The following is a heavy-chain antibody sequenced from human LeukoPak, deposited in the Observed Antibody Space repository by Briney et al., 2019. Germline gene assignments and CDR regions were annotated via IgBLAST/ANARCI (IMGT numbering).Heavy chain of an antibody. Sequence: SVTLSCKASGGTFSSYAISWMRQPPGQGLEWMGGIIPIFGTANYAQKFQGRVTITTDESTSTAYMELSSLRSEDTAVYYCARDTRKIYNYYGSGSSRYYFDYWGQGTLVTVSS. J-gene: IGHJ4*02. V-gene: IGHV1-69*05. D-gene: IGHD3-10*01. CDR2: IIPIFGTA. CDR1: GGTFSSYA. CDR3: ARDTRKIYNYYGSGSSRYYFDY.